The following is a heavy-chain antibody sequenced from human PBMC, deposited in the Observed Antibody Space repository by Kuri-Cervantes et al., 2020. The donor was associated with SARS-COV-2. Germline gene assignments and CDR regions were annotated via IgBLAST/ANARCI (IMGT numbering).Heavy chain of an antibody. CDR1: GFTFSGHW. CDR2: INPDGSYT. V-gene: IGHV3-74*01. Sequence: GGSLRLSCAASGFTFSGHWIHWVRQAPGKGLVWVSRINPDGSYTNNADSVKGRFTLSRDNAKNMLFLQMNSLRAEDTAVYYCARVEYYDSSGLLYYFDYWGQGTLVTRYS. D-gene: IGHD3-22*01. J-gene: IGHJ4*02. CDR3: ARVEYYDSSGLLYYFDY.